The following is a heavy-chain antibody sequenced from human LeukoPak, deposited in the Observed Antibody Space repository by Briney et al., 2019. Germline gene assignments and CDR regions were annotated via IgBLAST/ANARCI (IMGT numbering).Heavy chain of an antibody. CDR1: VYTFTGDY. J-gene: IGHJ4*02. CDR3: ARGIVGAAPFDY. V-gene: IGHV1-2*02. CDR2: INPNSGGT. Sequence: ASVKVSCKASVYTFTGDYMYWVRQAPGQGLEWMGWINPNSGGTNYAQKFQGRVTMTRDTSTSTVYMELSSLRSEDTAVYYCARGIVGAAPFDYWGQGTLVTVSS. D-gene: IGHD1-26*01.